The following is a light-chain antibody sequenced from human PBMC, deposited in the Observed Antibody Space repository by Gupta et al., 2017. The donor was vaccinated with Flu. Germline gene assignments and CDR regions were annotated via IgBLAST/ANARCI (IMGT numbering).Light chain of an antibody. Sequence: DIVMTQTPLSLSVTPGQPASISCKSSQSLLHSDGKTHLSWYLQRPGQPPQLLFYEVSNRFSGVPDRFSGSGSGTDCTLRSSRVEAEDVGVDYCMQSLQLRRTFGHGTKVEIK. J-gene: IGKJ1*01. CDR2: EVS. CDR3: MQSLQLRRT. V-gene: IGKV2D-29*01. CDR1: QSLLHSDGKTH.